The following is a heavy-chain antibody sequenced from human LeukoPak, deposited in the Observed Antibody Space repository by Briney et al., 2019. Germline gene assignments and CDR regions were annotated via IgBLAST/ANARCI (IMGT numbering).Heavy chain of an antibody. V-gene: IGHV3-23*01. CDR2: ISGSGGRT. Sequence: GGSLRRSCGASGFTFSSYAMSWVRQAPGKGLEWVSGISGSGGRTYYADSVKGRFTMSRDNSKNTLFLQMNSLRAEDTAVYYCAKDFVSSSLYYYFYMDYWGKGTTVTVSS. CDR3: AKDFVSSSLYYYFYMDY. D-gene: IGHD6-13*01. CDR1: GFTFSSYA. J-gene: IGHJ6*03.